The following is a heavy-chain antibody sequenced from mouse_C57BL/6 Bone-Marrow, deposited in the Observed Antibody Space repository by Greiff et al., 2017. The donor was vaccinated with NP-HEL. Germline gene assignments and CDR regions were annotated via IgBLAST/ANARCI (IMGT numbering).Heavy chain of an antibody. D-gene: IGHD1-1*01. J-gene: IGHJ2*01. CDR2: INPNNGGT. Sequence: EVQLQQSGPELVKPGASVKISCKASGYTFTDYYMNWVKPSHGKSLEWIGDINPNNGGTSYNQKFKGKATLTVDKSSSTAYMELRSLTSEDSAVYYCAITTVASFDYWGQGTTLTVSS. CDR1: GYTFTDYY. CDR3: AITTVASFDY. V-gene: IGHV1-26*01.